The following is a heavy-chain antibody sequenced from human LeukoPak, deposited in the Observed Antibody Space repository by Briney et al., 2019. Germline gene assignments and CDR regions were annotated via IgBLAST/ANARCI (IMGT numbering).Heavy chain of an antibody. CDR1: GGSTSGFY. D-gene: IGHD2-2*01. CDR2: IYYSGDS. CDR3: ARHPFATPFDY. J-gene: IGHJ4*02. V-gene: IGHV4-59*08. Sequence: SETLSLTCTVSGGSTSGFYWSWIRQPPGKGLEWIGYIYYSGDSNYNPSLKSRVTMSLDTSKNQVSLRLSSVTATDTAVYYCARHPFATPFDYWGRGTLVTVSS.